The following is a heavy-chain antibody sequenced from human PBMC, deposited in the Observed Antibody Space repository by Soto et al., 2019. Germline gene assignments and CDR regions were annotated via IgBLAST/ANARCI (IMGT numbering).Heavy chain of an antibody. D-gene: IGHD3-22*01. CDR3: AVDWGDCSSGYYDRPY. CDR1: GLTFTRSA. CDR2: IVVGSGNT. Sequence: SVQVSCKASGLTFTRSAVQWVRQPRGQRREWIGWIVVGSGNTNYAQKFQERDTITRYTSTSTAYMELSSLRSEHTAVYYSAVDWGDCSSGYYDRPYWGQGTLATVSS. J-gene: IGHJ4*02. V-gene: IGHV1-58*01.